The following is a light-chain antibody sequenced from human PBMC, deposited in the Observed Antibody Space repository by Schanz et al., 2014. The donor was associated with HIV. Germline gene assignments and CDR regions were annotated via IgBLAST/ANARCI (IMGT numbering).Light chain of an antibody. Sequence: EIVLTQSPGTLSLSPGERGTLSCRASQSVKSNFIGWYQQKPGQAPRLLIYGASSRATGIPDRFSGSGSGTDFTLTISRQEPEDFAVYCCQQYIASPRTFGQGTKVQI. CDR2: GAS. CDR1: QSVKSNF. CDR3: QQYIASPRT. J-gene: IGKJ1*01. V-gene: IGKV3-20*01.